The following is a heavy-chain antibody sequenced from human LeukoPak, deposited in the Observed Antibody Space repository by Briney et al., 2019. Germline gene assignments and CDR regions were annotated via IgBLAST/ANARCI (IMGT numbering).Heavy chain of an antibody. D-gene: IGHD3-10*01. V-gene: IGHV3-30*02. CDR1: GFTFSSYG. Sequence: GGSLRLSCAASGFTFSSYGMHWVRQAPGKGLEWVAFIRYDGSNKYYADSVKGRFTISRDNSKNTLYLQMNSLRAEDTAVYYCAKDLHYGSGPLGDYYYYMDVWGKGTTVTVSS. CDR3: AKDLHYGSGPLGDYYYYMDV. CDR2: IRYDGSNK. J-gene: IGHJ6*03.